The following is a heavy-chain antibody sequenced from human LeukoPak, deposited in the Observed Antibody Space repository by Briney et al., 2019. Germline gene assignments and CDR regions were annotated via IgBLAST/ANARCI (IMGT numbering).Heavy chain of an antibody. CDR1: GGTFSSYA. CDR2: IIPIFGTA. D-gene: IGHD3-22*01. Sequence: GASVKVSCKASGGTFSSYAISWVRQAPGQGLEWMGGIIPIFGTANYTQKFQGRVTITADESTSTAYMELSSLRSEDTAVYYCARAQILQRGSGYYEYNWFDPWGQGTLVTVSS. J-gene: IGHJ5*02. CDR3: ARAQILQRGSGYYEYNWFDP. V-gene: IGHV1-69*13.